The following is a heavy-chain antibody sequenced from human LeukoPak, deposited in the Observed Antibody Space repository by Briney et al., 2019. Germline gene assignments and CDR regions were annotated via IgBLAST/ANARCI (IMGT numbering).Heavy chain of an antibody. CDR2: IYPGDSDT. V-gene: IGHV5-51*01. CDR3: ARRGYCSGGSCEYFDY. Sequence: GESLKISCKGSGYSFTSYWIGWVRQMPGKGLEWMGIIYPGDSDTRYSPSFQGQVTISADKSISTAYLQWSSLKASDTAMYYCARRGYCSGGSCEYFDYWGLGTLVTVSS. CDR1: GYSFTSYW. D-gene: IGHD2-15*01. J-gene: IGHJ4*02.